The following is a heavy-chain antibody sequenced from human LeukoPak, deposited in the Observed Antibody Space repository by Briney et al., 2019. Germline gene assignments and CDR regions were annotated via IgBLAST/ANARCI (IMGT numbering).Heavy chain of an antibody. CDR3: ARLSAWFGELLDAFDI. CDR1: GGSISSSSYY. D-gene: IGHD3-10*01. CDR2: IYYSGST. V-gene: IGHV4-39*01. J-gene: IGHJ3*02. Sequence: SETLSLTCTVSGGSISSSSYYWGWIRQPPGKGLEWIGSIYYSGSTYYNPSLKSRVTKSVNTSKNQFSLKLSAVTAADTAVYYCARLSAWFGELLDAFDIWGQGTMVTVSS.